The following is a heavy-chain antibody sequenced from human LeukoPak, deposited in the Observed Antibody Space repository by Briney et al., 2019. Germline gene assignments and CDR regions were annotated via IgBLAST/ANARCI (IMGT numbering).Heavy chain of an antibody. CDR1: GFTFSSYA. CDR2: ISGSGGST. Sequence: GGYLRLSCAASGFTFSSYAMSWVRQAPGKGLEWVSAISGSGGSTYYADSVKGRFTISRDNSKNTLYLQMNSLRAEDTAVYYCARRAGGYSHPYDYWGQGILVTVSS. J-gene: IGHJ4*02. CDR3: ARRAGGYSHPYDY. V-gene: IGHV3-23*01. D-gene: IGHD4-23*01.